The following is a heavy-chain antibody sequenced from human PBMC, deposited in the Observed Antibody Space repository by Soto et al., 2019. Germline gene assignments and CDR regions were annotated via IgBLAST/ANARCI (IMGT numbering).Heavy chain of an antibody. V-gene: IGHV4-34*01. CDR1: GGSFSGYY. CDR3: ARGRAYYDSSGYYY. J-gene: IGHJ4*02. D-gene: IGHD3-22*01. Sequence: SETLSLTCAVYGGSFSGYYWSWIRQRPGKGLEWIGEINHSGSTNYNPSLKSRVTISVDTSKNQFSLKLSSVTAADTAVYYCARGRAYYDSSGYYYWGQGTLVTVSS. CDR2: INHSGST.